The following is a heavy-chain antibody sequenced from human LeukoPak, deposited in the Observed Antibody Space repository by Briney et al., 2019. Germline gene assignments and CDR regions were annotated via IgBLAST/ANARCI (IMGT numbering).Heavy chain of an antibody. J-gene: IGHJ6*03. D-gene: IGHD6-19*01. CDR3: ARAPKSVAGYYYHYYCMDV. Sequence: PGGSLRLSCAASAFTFSSYGMHWVRQAPGKGLEWVAYIQYDRTNEQYAHSVKGRFRISRDNSNNMLYLQMNTLRAEDTAVYYCARAPKSVAGYYYHYYCMDVWGKGTTVTISS. V-gene: IGHV3-30*02. CDR2: IQYDRTNE. CDR1: AFTFSSYG.